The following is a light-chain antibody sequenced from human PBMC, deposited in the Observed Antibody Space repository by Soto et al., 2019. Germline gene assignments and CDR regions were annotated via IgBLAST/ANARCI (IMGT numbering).Light chain of an antibody. CDR2: AAS. Sequence: EIVLTQSPGTLSLSPGERATLSCRASQSVSSSFLAWYQQRPGQAPRLPIYAASNTAPGIPDRFSGSGSGTDFTLTISRLEPEDFAVYYCQQYDNWPLTFGGGTKVDIK. J-gene: IGKJ4*01. CDR1: QSVSSSF. V-gene: IGKV3-20*01. CDR3: QQYDNWPLT.